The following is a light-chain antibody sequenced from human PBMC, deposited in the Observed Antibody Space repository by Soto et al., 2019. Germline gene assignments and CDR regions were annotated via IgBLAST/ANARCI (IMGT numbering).Light chain of an antibody. CDR1: QSVSSF. J-gene: IGKJ4*01. Sequence: EIVLTQSPATLSLSPGERATLSCRASQSVSSFLAWYQQKPGQDPRLLIYDASNRSTGIPTRFSGSGSGTDVSLTIISLEPEDFAVYYCQQRNTWPLSFGGGTKVEIK. V-gene: IGKV3-11*01. CDR2: DAS. CDR3: QQRNTWPLS.